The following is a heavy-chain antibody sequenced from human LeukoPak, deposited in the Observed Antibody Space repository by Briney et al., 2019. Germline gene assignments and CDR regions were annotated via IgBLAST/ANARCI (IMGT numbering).Heavy chain of an antibody. D-gene: IGHD3-10*01. CDR2: ISVSGENT. Sequence: GGSLRLSCAASGFTFSSYAMTWVRQAPGKGLQWVSTISVSGENTYYADSVKGRFTISRDISKSTLYLQMNSLRDEDTAIYYCAKYGSGSYYNGLFWGQGTLVTVSS. CDR3: AKYGSGSYYNGLF. J-gene: IGHJ4*02. V-gene: IGHV3-23*01. CDR1: GFTFSSYA.